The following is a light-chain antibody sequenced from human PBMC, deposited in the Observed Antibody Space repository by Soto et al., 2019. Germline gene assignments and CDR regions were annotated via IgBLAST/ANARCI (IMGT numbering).Light chain of an antibody. CDR2: DVS. J-gene: IGLJ3*02. CDR1: SSDVGSYNT. CDR3: CSYASSSLV. V-gene: IGLV2-23*02. Sequence: QSVLTQPASVSGSPGQSITISCTGTSSDVGSYNTVSWYQQHPGKAPKLMIYDVSKWPSGVSNRFSGSKSGNTASLTISGLQAEDEAYYYCCSYASSSLVFGGGTKVTVL.